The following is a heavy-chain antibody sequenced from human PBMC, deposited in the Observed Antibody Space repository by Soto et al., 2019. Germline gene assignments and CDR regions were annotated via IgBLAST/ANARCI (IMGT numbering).Heavy chain of an antibody. CDR2: IYYSGST. D-gene: IGHD2-2*01. J-gene: IGHJ5*02. Sequence: SETLSLTCTVSGGSISSYYWSWIRQPPGKGLEWIGYIYYSGSTNYNPSLKSRVTISVDTSKNQFSLKLSSVTAADTAVYYCARLTTRVKRSKVVPAAMGVNWFDPWGQGTLVTVSS. CDR1: GGSISSYY. V-gene: IGHV4-59*08. CDR3: ARLTTRVKRSKVVPAAMGVNWFDP.